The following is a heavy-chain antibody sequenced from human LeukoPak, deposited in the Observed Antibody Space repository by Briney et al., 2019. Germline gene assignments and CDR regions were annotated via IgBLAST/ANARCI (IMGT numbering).Heavy chain of an antibody. J-gene: IGHJ4*02. Sequence: PSGTLSLTCAVSGGSISSSNWWSWVRQPPGKGLEWIWEIYHSGSTNYNPSLKSRVTISVDKSKNQFSLKLSSVTAADTAVYYCARRGNYDILTGYPAQGYFDYWGQGTLVTVSS. CDR1: GGSISSSNW. V-gene: IGHV4-4*02. CDR2: IYHSGST. CDR3: ARRGNYDILTGYPAQGYFDY. D-gene: IGHD3-9*01.